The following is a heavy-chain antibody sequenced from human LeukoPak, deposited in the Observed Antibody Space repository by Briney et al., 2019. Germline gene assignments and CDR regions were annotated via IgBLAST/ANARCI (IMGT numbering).Heavy chain of an antibody. J-gene: IGHJ4*02. D-gene: IGHD5-12*01. Sequence: PGGSLRLSCTASGFIFSNYWMTWGRQAPGKGLEWVAQINQDGSKEYYIDSVKARFSISRDNARNSLSLQMNSLRAEDTAVYYCVRDGGVSGYDLLDYWGQGTLVTVSS. CDR1: GFIFSNYW. CDR3: VRDGGVSGYDLLDY. CDR2: INQDGSKE. V-gene: IGHV3-7*01.